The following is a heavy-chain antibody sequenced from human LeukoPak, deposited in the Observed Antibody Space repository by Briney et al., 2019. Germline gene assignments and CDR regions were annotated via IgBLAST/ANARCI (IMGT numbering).Heavy chain of an antibody. V-gene: IGHV3-66*01. CDR1: GFTVSSNY. J-gene: IGHJ5*02. Sequence: GGSLRLSCAASGFTVSSNYMSWVRQAPGKGLEWVSVIYSGGSTYYAGSVKGRFTISRDNSKNTLYLQMNSLRAEDTAVYYCASSLLYYDILTGYYPFFPWGQGTLVTVSS. D-gene: IGHD3-9*01. CDR3: ASSLLYYDILTGYYPFFP. CDR2: IYSGGST.